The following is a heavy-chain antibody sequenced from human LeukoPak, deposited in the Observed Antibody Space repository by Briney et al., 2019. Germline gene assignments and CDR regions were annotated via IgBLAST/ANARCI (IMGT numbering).Heavy chain of an antibody. V-gene: IGHV3-30*03. CDR3: ARDPLFDGRGYFQH. D-gene: IGHD1-1*01. Sequence: PGRSLRLSCAASGFTFSSYGMHWVRQAPGKGLEWVAVISYDGSNKYYADSVKGRFTISRDNSKNTLYLQMNSLRAEDTAVYYCARDPLFDGRGYFQHWGQGTLVTVSS. CDR2: ISYDGSNK. CDR1: GFTFSSYG. J-gene: IGHJ1*01.